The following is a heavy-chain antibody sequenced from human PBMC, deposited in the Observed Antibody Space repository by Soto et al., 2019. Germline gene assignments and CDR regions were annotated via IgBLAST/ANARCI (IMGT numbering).Heavy chain of an antibody. CDR3: ATWHLREHAYDI. V-gene: IGHV1-3*01. CDR1: GYTFTSYA. J-gene: IGHJ3*02. Sequence: ASVKVYCKASGYTFTSYAMHWVRQAPGQRLEWMGWINAGNGNTKYSQKFQGRVTITRDTSASTAYMELNSLRPDDTAVYYCATWHLREHAYDIWGQGTAVTVSS. D-gene: IGHD4-17*01. CDR2: INAGNGNT.